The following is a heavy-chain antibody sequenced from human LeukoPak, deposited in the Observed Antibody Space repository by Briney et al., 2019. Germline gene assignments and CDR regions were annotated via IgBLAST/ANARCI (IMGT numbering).Heavy chain of an antibody. Sequence: ASVKVSCKASGYTFTGYYMHWVRQAPGQGLEWMGWINPNSGGTNYAQKFQGRVTMPRDTSISTAYMELSRLRPDDTAVYYCARDPEGENWFDPWGQGTLVTVSS. CDR2: INPNSGGT. CDR3: ARDPEGENWFDP. CDR1: GYTFTGYY. J-gene: IGHJ5*02. V-gene: IGHV1-2*02.